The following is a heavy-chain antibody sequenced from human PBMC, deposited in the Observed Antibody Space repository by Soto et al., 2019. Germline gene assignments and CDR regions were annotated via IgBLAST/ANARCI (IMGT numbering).Heavy chain of an antibody. Sequence: EVQLLESGGGLVQPGGSLRLSCTISGFTFSSYAMSWVRQAPGTGLECVSSITGSGDSTYYADSVKGRFSISRDKSKNTLYLQMNSLRAEDTAVYYCAKDLQFSGWLSAQTFDYWGQGTQVTVSS. CDR3: AKDLQFSGWLSAQTFDY. J-gene: IGHJ4*02. CDR1: GFTFSSYA. V-gene: IGHV3-23*01. D-gene: IGHD6-19*01. CDR2: ITGSGDST.